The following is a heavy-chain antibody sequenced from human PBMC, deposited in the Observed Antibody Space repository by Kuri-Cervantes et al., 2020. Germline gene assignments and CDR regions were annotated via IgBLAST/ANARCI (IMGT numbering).Heavy chain of an antibody. J-gene: IGHJ4*02. D-gene: IGHD2-2*01. CDR2: IYYSGST. V-gene: IGHV4-39*01. CDR3: ARHRPKYQLLPFDY. CDR1: GGSISSSSYY. Sequence: ESLKIPCTVSGGSISSSSYYWGWIRQPPGKGLEWIGSIYYSGSTYYNPSLKSRVTISVDTSKNQFSLKLSSVTAADTAVYYCARHRPKYQLLPFDYWGQGTLVTVSS.